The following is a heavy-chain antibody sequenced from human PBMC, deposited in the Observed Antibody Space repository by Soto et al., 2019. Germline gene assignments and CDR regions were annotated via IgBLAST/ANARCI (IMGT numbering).Heavy chain of an antibody. CDR3: ARVTTKSGRNFIWYFDL. J-gene: IGHJ2*01. D-gene: IGHD1-26*01. Sequence: QVQLLESGGGLVKPGGSLRLSCAASEFTFSDYYMSWIRQAPGKGLEWISYIGGSGSPIYYADSVKGRFTISRDNAKNSLYVKRNPGRAEDPAVFCWARVTTKSGRNFIWYFDLWGRGTLVPLSS. V-gene: IGHV3-11*01. CDR1: EFTFSDYY. CDR2: IGGSGSPI.